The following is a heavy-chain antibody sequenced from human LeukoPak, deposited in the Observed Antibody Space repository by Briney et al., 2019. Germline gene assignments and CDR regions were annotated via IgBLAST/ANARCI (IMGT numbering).Heavy chain of an antibody. CDR3: ARVSMTTVTTNFIDY. CDR1: GGSISSSSYY. D-gene: IGHD4-17*01. J-gene: IGHJ4*02. Sequence: SETLSLTCTVSGGSISSSSYYWGWIRQPPGKGLEWIGSVFYGGNTYYNPSLKSRVTISVDKSKNQFSLKLSSVTAADTAVYYCARVSMTTVTTNFIDYWGQGTLVTVSS. CDR2: VFYGGNT. V-gene: IGHV4-39*07.